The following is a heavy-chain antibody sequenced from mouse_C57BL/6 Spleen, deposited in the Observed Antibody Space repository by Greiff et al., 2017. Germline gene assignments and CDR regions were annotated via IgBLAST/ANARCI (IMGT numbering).Heavy chain of an antibody. CDR3: ARGEYYYGSSWYFDV. Sequence: EVKLMESGGGLVKPGGSLKLSCAASGFTFSSYAMSWVRQTPEKRLEWVATISDGGSYTYYPDNVKGRFTISRDNAKNNLYLQMSQLKSEDTAMYYCARGEYYYGSSWYFDVWGTGTTVTVAS. V-gene: IGHV5-4*03. J-gene: IGHJ1*03. CDR1: GFTFSSYA. CDR2: ISDGGSYT. D-gene: IGHD1-1*01.